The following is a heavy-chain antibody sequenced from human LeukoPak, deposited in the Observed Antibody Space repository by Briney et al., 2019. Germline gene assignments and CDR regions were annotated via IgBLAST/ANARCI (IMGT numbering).Heavy chain of an antibody. CDR3: ARGYYDSSGYYSEDWFDP. J-gene: IGHJ5*02. V-gene: IGHV1-46*01. D-gene: IGHD3-22*01. Sequence: ASVKVSCKASGYTFSNYYVHWVRQAPGQGLEWMGIINPSGGSTSYAQKFQGRVTMTRDTSTSTVYMELSSLRSEDTAVYYCARGYYDSSGYYSEDWFDPWGQGTLVTVSS. CDR1: GYTFSNYY. CDR2: INPSGGST.